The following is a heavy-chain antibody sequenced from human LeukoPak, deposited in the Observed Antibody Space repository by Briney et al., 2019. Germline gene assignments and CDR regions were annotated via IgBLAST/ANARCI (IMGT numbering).Heavy chain of an antibody. J-gene: IGHJ3*02. Sequence: GASVKVSCKASGGTFSSYAISWVRQAPGQGLEWMGGIIPIFGTANYAQKFQGRVTITADESTSTAYMELSSLRSEDTAVYYCARASSDWYPPQAFYIWGQGTMVTVSS. CDR3: ARASSDWYPPQAFYI. D-gene: IGHD6-19*01. CDR2: IIPIFGTA. V-gene: IGHV1-69*13. CDR1: GGTFSSYA.